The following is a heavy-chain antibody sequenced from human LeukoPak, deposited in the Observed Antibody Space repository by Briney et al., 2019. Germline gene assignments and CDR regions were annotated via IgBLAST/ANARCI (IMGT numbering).Heavy chain of an antibody. J-gene: IGHJ4*02. CDR3: ARRGYGPPFYDF. CDR1: GFTFSNFA. CDR2: ISGSGDDT. Sequence: GGSLRLSCAASGFTFSNFAMTWVRQVPGKGLQWVSVISGSGDDTYYADSVKGRFTFLRDNFKNTLYLQMNNLRAEDTAVYYCARRGYGPPFYDFWGQGTLVTVSS. D-gene: IGHD5-18*01. V-gene: IGHV3-23*01.